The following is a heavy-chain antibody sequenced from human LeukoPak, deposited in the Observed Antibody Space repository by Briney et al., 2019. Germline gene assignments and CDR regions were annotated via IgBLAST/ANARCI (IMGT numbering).Heavy chain of an antibody. D-gene: IGHD3-10*01. J-gene: IGHJ4*02. CDR1: GFTVSSNY. CDR3: ARYFYYGSGSYAFDY. V-gene: IGHV3-53*01. Sequence: GGSLRLSCAASGFTVSSNYMSWVRQAPGKGLEWVSVIYGGGSTYYADSVKGRFTISRDNSKNTLYLQMNSLRAEDTAVYYCARYFYYGSGSYAFDYWGQGTLVTVSS. CDR2: IYGGGST.